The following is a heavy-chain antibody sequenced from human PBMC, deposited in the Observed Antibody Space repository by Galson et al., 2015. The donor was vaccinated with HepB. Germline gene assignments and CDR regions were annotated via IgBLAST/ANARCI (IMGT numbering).Heavy chain of an antibody. CDR1: GFTFSNYG. CDR3: AKGYGSGTLFDY. Sequence: SLRLSCAASGFTFSNYGMHWVRQAPGKGLEWVAVISADGSNTYYADSVEGRFTISRDNSKNTLYLQMNSLRAEDTALYYCAKGYGSGTLFDYWGQGSLVTVSS. J-gene: IGHJ4*02. CDR2: ISADGSNT. V-gene: IGHV3-30*18. D-gene: IGHD3-10*01.